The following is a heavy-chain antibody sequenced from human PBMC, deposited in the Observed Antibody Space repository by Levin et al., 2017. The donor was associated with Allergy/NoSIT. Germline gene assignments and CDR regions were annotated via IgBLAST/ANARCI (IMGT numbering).Heavy chain of an antibody. J-gene: IGHJ4*02. Sequence: GASVKVSCKASGGTFSSYAISWVRQAPGQGLEWMGGIIPIFGTANYAQKFQGRVTITADESTSTAYMELSSLRSEDTAVYYCASCYDGDDEYFDYWGQGTLVTVSS. CDR1: GGTFSSYA. CDR2: IIPIFGTA. V-gene: IGHV1-69*13. CDR3: ASCYDGDDEYFDY. D-gene: IGHD4-17*01.